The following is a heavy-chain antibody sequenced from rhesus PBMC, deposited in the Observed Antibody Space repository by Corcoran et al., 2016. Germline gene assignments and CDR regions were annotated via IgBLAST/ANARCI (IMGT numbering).Heavy chain of an antibody. J-gene: IGHJ4*01. V-gene: IGHV4-122*02. CDR1: GGSISRGYYY. CDR3: ARASYLLLDSGSDFDD. Sequence: VQLQESGPGLVKPSETMSLTCAVSGGSISRGYYYWSWIRQPPGKGLEWIGYIPYSRSTSYNPSLKSRVTISRDTSKNQFSLKLSSVTAADTAVYYCARASYLLLDSGSDFDDWGQGVLVTVSS. CDR2: IPYSRST. D-gene: IGHD1-44*02.